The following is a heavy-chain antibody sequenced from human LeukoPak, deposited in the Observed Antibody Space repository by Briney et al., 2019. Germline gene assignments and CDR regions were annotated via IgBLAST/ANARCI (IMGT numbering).Heavy chain of an antibody. Sequence: GESLKISCKGSGYSFTSYWIGWVRQMPGKALEWMGIIYPGDSDTRYSPSFQGQVTISADKSISTAYLQWSSLKASDTAMYYCARCSSTSCYMFGYWGQGTLVTVSS. J-gene: IGHJ4*02. D-gene: IGHD2-2*02. V-gene: IGHV5-51*01. CDR2: IYPGDSDT. CDR1: GYSFTSYW. CDR3: ARCSSTSCYMFGY.